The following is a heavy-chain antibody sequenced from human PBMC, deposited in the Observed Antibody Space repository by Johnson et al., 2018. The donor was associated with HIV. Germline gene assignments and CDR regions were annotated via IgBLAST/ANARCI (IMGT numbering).Heavy chain of an antibody. CDR2: ISSSSSTI. D-gene: IGHD2-2*01. CDR3: ARLYCSSTSCYEGGGDAFDI. V-gene: IGHV3-48*01. J-gene: IGHJ3*02. CDR1: GFTFSSYS. Sequence: VQLVESGGGLVQPGGSLRLSCAASGFTFSSYSMNWVRQAPGKGLEWVSYISSSSSTIYYADSVKGRFTISRDISKNTLYLQMNSLRAEDTAVYYCARLYCSSTSCYEGGGDAFDIWGQGTMVTVSS.